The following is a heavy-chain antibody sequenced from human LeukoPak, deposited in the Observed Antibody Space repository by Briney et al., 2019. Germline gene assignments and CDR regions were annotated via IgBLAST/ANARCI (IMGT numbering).Heavy chain of an antibody. Sequence: SGPTQVNPTQTLTLPCTFSGFPLSTGGVGVGWIRQPPGKALEWLALIYWDDDKRYSPSLKSRLTVTKDTSKNQVVLTMTNMDPVDTATYYCARHPYCSSTSCFYYFDYWGQGTLVTVSS. CDR3: ARHPYCSSTSCFYYFDY. D-gene: IGHD2-2*01. V-gene: IGHV2-5*02. CDR2: IYWDDDK. CDR1: GFPLSTGGVG. J-gene: IGHJ4*02.